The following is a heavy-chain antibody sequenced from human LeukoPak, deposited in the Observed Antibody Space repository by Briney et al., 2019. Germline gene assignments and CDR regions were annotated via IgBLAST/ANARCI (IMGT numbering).Heavy chain of an antibody. V-gene: IGHV3-23*01. J-gene: IGHJ4*02. Sequence: GGSLRLSCAASGFTFSSYAMSWVRQAPGKGLEWVSGISGSGGSAYYADSVKGRFTLSRDNSKSTLYLQMNSLRAEDTAIYYCAKVANNFWSGLDYWGQGALVTVSS. CDR3: AKVANNFWSGLDY. D-gene: IGHD3-3*01. CDR1: GFTFSSYA. CDR2: ISGSGGSA.